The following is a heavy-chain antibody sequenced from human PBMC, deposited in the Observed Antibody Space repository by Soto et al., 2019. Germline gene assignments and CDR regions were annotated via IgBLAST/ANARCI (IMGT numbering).Heavy chain of an antibody. J-gene: IGHJ6*03. D-gene: IGHD2-2*01. CDR1: GYTFTSYD. V-gene: IGHV1-8*01. CDR3: ARGVVVPAAIDYYMDV. CDR2: MNPNSGNT. Sequence: GPPVKVSCKASGYTFTSYDINWVRQATGQGLEWMGWMNPNSGNTGYAQKFQGRVTMTRNTSISTAYMELSSLRSEDTAVYYCARGVVVPAAIDYYMDVWGKGTTVTVSS.